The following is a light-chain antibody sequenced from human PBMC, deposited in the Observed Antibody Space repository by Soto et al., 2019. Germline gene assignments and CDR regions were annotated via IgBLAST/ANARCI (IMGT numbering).Light chain of an antibody. CDR1: QSINTY. CDR2: GAS. V-gene: IGKV3-15*01. Sequence: EIVMTQSPATLSVSPGERATLSCTASQSINTYLAWYQQKPGQAPRFLIYGASTRATGIPARFSGSGSGTEFTLTISSLQSEDFAVYYCQQYNTWPRTFGQGTKVDIK. CDR3: QQYNTWPRT. J-gene: IGKJ1*01.